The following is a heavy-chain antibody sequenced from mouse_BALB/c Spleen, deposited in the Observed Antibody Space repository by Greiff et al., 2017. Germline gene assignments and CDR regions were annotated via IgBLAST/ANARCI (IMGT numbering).Heavy chain of an antibody. CDR2: ISSGGST. J-gene: IGHJ4*01. CDR1: GFTFSSYA. D-gene: IGHD1-1*01. Sequence: EVQRVESGGGLVKPGGSLKLSCAASGFTFSSYAMSWVRQTPEKRLEWVASISSGGSTYYPDSVKGRFTISRDNARNILYLQMSSLRSEDTAMYYCARGPHYGSSFYAMDYWGQGTSVTVSS. CDR3: ARGPHYGSSFYAMDY. V-gene: IGHV5-6-5*01.